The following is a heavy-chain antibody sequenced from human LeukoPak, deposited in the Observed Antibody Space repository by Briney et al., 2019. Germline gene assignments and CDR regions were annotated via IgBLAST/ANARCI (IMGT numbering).Heavy chain of an antibody. Sequence: SETLSLTCAVYGVSFDTYYWSWIRQSPGGGLEGIGEINPGGRINYKPSLMSRVTISIDTSKKQFSLNLSSVTAADTAVYYCARRWNYGIYYYIDVWGTGTTVTVSS. CDR2: INPGGRI. CDR3: ARRWNYGIYYYIDV. CDR1: GVSFDTYY. D-gene: IGHD1-7*01. V-gene: IGHV4-34*01. J-gene: IGHJ6*03.